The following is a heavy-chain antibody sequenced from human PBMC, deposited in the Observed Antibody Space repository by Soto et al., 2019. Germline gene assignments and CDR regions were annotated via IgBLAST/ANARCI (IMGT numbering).Heavy chain of an antibody. CDR1: GFTFSDYY. Sequence: QVQLVESGGGLVKPGGSLRLSCAASGFTFSDYYMSWIRQAPGKGLEWVSYISSSSSYTNYADSVKGRFTISRDNAKNSLYLQMNSLRAEDTAVYYCARDRSRLRSLYYYYGMDVWGQGTTVTVSS. CDR2: ISSSSSYT. J-gene: IGHJ6*02. D-gene: IGHD5-12*01. V-gene: IGHV3-11*05. CDR3: ARDRSRLRSLYYYYGMDV.